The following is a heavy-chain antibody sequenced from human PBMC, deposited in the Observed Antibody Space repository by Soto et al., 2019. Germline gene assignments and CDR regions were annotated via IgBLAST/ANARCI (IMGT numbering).Heavy chain of an antibody. CDR2: IYWDDDK. J-gene: IGHJ4*02. Sequence: QITLKESGPPLVKPTQTLTLTCTFSGFSLSTSGVGVGWIRQPPGKALEWLALIYWDDDKRYSPSLKSRLTITKDAPKNLAALTMTNMDPADTATYYCAHRLGGILWWCLLSPGDRYWGQGTLVTVSS. CDR1: GFSLSTSGVG. V-gene: IGHV2-5*02. D-gene: IGHD2-21*02. CDR3: AHRLGGILWWCLLSPGDRY.